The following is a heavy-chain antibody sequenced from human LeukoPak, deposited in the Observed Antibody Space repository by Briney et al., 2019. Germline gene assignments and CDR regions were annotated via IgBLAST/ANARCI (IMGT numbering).Heavy chain of an antibody. V-gene: IGHV3-33*01. D-gene: IGHD1-26*01. CDR3: ARDRSGSYLDY. Sequence: GGSLRLSCAASGFTFSSYGMHWVRQAPGKGLEWVAVIWYDGSSKYYADSVKGRFTISRDNSKNTLYLQMNSLRAEDTAVYYCARDRSGSYLDYWGQGTLVTVSS. J-gene: IGHJ4*02. CDR1: GFTFSSYG. CDR2: IWYDGSSK.